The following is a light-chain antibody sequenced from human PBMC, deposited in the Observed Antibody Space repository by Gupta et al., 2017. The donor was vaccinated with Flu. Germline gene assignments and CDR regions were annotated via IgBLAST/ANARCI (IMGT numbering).Light chain of an antibody. V-gene: IGKV1-5*03. CDR1: QSIRNW. Sequence: ASVGDRVSITCRASQSIRNWLAWYQQKPGKAPSLLIYMASTLESGVPARFSGSGSGTEFTLTISNLQPDDFATYYCQQYSATFGQGTRLEIK. CDR2: MAS. CDR3: QQYSAT. J-gene: IGKJ2*01.